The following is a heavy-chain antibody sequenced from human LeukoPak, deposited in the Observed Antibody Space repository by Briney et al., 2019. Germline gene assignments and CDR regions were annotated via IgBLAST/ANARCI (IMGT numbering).Heavy chain of an antibody. V-gene: IGHV1-2*02. CDR3: ARGPSYYYDSSGFDAFDI. Sequence: AASVKVSCKASGYTFTGYYMHWVRQAPGQGLEWMGWINPNSGGTNSAQKFQGRVTMTRDTSISTAYMEVSRLRSDDTAVYFCARGPSYYYDSSGFDAFDIWGQGTMVTVSS. J-gene: IGHJ3*02. D-gene: IGHD3-22*01. CDR2: INPNSGGT. CDR1: GYTFTGYY.